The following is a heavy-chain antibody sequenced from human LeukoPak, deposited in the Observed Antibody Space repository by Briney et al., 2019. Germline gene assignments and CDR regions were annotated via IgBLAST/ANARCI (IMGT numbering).Heavy chain of an antibody. J-gene: IGHJ5*02. V-gene: IGHV4-39*01. CDR1: GASVTSGGSY. Sequence: KPLETLSLTCSVSGASVTSGGSYWCWLRQTPGKRPEWIATVYYTGSTYYNPSLKSRVTISIDTSKNQFSLSLTSVTTTDTAIYHCARHSGSGSLSRPFDPWGRGTLVTVSS. D-gene: IGHD3-10*01. CDR2: VYYTGST. CDR3: ARHSGSGSLSRPFDP.